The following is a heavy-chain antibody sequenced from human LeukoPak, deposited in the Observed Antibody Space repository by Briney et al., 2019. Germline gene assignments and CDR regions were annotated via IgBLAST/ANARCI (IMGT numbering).Heavy chain of an antibody. Sequence: PSETLSLTCTVSGGSISSSSYYWGWIRQPPGKGLEWIGSMYYSGSPHYSPSLKSRVTISVDTSKNQFSLKLSSVTAADTAVYYCASQSSGSYFNCFDPWGQGTLVTVSS. D-gene: IGHD3-10*01. J-gene: IGHJ5*02. CDR3: ASQSSGSYFNCFDP. CDR1: GGSISSSSYY. V-gene: IGHV4-39*01. CDR2: MYYSGSP.